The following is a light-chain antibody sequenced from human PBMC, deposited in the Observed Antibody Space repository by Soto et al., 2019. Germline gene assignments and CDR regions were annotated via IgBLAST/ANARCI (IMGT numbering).Light chain of an antibody. CDR2: GAS. J-gene: IGKJ2*01. V-gene: IGKV3-15*01. Sequence: EIVMTQSPATLSVSPGERASLSCRASQSVSSNLAWYQQKRGQAPRLLIYGASTRATGIPARFSGSGSGTEFTLTISSLQSEDFALYYCQQYNNWPPYTFGQGTKLEIK. CDR1: QSVSSN. CDR3: QQYNNWPPYT.